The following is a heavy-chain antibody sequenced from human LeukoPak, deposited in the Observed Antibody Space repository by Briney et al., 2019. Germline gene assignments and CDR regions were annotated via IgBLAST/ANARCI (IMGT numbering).Heavy chain of an antibody. CDR1: GGSISSSSYY. J-gene: IGHJ4*02. D-gene: IGHD3-3*02. Sequence: SETPSLTCTVSGGSISSSSYYWGWIRQPPGKGLEWIGSIYYSGSTYYNPSLKSRVTISVDTSKNQFSLKLSSVTAADTAVYYCARQSRIRPDYWGQGTLVTVSS. CDR3: ARQSRIRPDY. CDR2: IYYSGST. V-gene: IGHV4-39*01.